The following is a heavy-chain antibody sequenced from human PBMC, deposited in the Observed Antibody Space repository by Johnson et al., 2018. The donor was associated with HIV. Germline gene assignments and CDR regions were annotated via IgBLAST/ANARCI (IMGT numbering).Heavy chain of an antibody. Sequence: MKWVRQTPGMGLEWVSAINWNGGSTGYADSVEGRFTISRVNAKNSLYLQMNSLRADDSALYYCAKRSGSFYGAFDLWGQGTMVTVSS. CDR3: AKRSGSFYGAFDL. V-gene: IGHV3-20*03. CDR2: INWNGGST. D-gene: IGHD1-26*01. J-gene: IGHJ3*01.